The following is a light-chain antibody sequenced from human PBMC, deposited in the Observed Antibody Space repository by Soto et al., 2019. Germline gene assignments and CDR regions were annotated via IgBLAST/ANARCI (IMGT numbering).Light chain of an antibody. Sequence: EIVLTQSTCTLSWSSGERATLSWRASETVNSNYLAWYQQKRGQAPRLLIYGASRRATGIPDRFSGSGSGKDFTLTITRLEPEEFAVYYCQQYGSSRTFGQGTKVDIK. J-gene: IGKJ1*01. CDR2: GAS. CDR3: QQYGSSRT. CDR1: ETVNSNY. V-gene: IGKV3-20*01.